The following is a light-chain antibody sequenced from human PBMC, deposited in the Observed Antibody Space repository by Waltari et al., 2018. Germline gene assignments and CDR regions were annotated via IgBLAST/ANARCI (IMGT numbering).Light chain of an antibody. V-gene: IGLV1-47*01. CDR1: NSNLGSNY. J-gene: IGLJ1*01. Sequence: QSVMTQPPSASGTPWQRVSISCSGSNSNLGSNYLYWYQHLPGAAPKLLIFRNNQRPSGVPDRFSGSKYGTSAFLAISELRSEDEAVYYCASWDDSHYVFGTGTKLTVL. CDR3: ASWDDSHYV. CDR2: RNN.